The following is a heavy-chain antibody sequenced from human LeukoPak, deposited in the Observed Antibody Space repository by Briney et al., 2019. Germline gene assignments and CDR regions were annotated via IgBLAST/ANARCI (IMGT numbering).Heavy chain of an antibody. CDR2: ISSSSSTI. Sequence: GGSLRLSCAASGFTFSSYSMNWVRQAPGKGLEWVSYISSSSSTIYYADSVKGRFTISRDNAKNSLYLQMNSLRAEDTAVYYCARVDYDSSGYYFDYWGQGTLVTVSS. CDR3: ARVDYDSSGYYFDY. CDR1: GFTFSSYS. J-gene: IGHJ4*02. D-gene: IGHD3-22*01. V-gene: IGHV3-48*04.